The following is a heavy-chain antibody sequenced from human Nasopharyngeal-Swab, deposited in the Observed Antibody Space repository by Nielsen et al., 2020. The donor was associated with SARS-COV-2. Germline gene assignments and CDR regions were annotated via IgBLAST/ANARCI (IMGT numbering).Heavy chain of an antibody. J-gene: IGHJ5*02. Sequence: WVRQAPGQGLEWMGIINPGGGSARYSQNFQGRVTMTRDTSTSTVYMELSSLRSGDTAVYYCARGGDPREVVAATDCFDPWGQGTLVTV. CDR3: ARGGDPREVVAATDCFDP. D-gene: IGHD2-15*01. CDR2: INPGGGSA. V-gene: IGHV1-46*01.